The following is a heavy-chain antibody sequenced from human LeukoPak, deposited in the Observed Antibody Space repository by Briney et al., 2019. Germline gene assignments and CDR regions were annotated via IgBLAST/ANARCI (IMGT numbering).Heavy chain of an antibody. D-gene: IGHD1-1*01. CDR1: GFTFSNYW. CDR3: ARRGVYNTSYFDS. V-gene: IGHV3-74*01. CDR2: INPDGSST. J-gene: IGHJ4*02. Sequence: PGGSLRLSCAASGFTFSNYWMHWVRQTPGKGLMWVSRINPDGSSTTYAHSVMGRFTISRDNAKNTLYLQMNSLRDEDTAVYYCARRGVYNTSYFDSWGQGTLVTASS.